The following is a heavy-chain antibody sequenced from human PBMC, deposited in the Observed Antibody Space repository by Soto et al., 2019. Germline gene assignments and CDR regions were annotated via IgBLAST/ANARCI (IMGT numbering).Heavy chain of an antibody. D-gene: IGHD3-9*01. CDR1: GYTFTSYD. V-gene: IGHV1-8*01. CDR2: MNPNSGNT. J-gene: IGHJ6*03. CDR3: ARRVGYFDWSTEGYYYYMDV. Sequence: GASVKVSCKASGYTFTSYDINWVRQATGQGLEWMGWMNPNSGNTGYAQKFQGRVTMTRNTSISTAYMELSSLRSEDTAVYYCARRVGYFDWSTEGYYYYMDVWGKGTTVTVSS.